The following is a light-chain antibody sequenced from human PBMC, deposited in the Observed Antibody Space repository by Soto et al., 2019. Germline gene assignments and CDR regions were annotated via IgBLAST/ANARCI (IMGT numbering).Light chain of an antibody. Sequence: QSALTQPPSASGSPGQSVTISCTGTSSDVGGYNHVSWYQQHPGKVPKVIIYEVSQRPSGVPDRFSGSKSGNTASLTVSGLQAEDEADYYCATWDGSLPGEVFGGGTKVTVL. CDR1: SSDVGGYNH. J-gene: IGLJ2*01. V-gene: IGLV2-8*01. CDR2: EVS. CDR3: ATWDGSLPGEV.